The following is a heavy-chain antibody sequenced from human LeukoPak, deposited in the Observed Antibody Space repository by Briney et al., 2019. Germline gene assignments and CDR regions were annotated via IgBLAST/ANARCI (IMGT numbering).Heavy chain of an antibody. CDR3: GSLPYNIRRYYYYIDV. CDR2: ISGSGAYT. J-gene: IGHJ6*03. CDR1: GFTFDNYA. V-gene: IGHV3-23*01. D-gene: IGHD1-14*01. Sequence: PGGSLRLSCAASGFTFDNYAMSWVRQTPGKGLEWISDISGSGAYTFYADSVKGRFTVSRDNHKSTLDLQMNSLKAEDTAVYFYGSLPYNIRRYYYYIDVWGKGATVAVSS.